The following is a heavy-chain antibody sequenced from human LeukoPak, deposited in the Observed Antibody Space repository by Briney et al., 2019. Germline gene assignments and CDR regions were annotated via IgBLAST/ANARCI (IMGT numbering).Heavy chain of an antibody. CDR2: IYPGDSDT. D-gene: IGHD3-22*01. CDR3: ARPYYYDSSGYYYFDY. V-gene: IGHV5-51*01. J-gene: IGHJ4*02. Sequence: GEPLKISCKGSGYSFTSYWIGWVRQMPGKGLEWMGIIYPGDSDTRYSPSFQGQVTISADKSISTAYLQWSSLKASDTAMYYCARPYYYDSSGYYYFDYWGQGTLVTVSS. CDR1: GYSFTSYW.